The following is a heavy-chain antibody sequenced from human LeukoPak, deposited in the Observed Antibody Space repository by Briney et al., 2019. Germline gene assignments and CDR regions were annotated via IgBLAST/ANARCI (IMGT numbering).Heavy chain of an antibody. CDR2: INRGGDNI. CDR1: GFTFSSYS. V-gene: IGHV3-48*02. D-gene: IGHD4-17*01. Sequence: GGSLRLPCSASGFTFSSYSMNWVRQAPGKGLEWLAYINRGGDNIWYADSVKGRFTISRDNARDSLFLQMNSLRDEDTAVYYCARVTTETKGNYYYYYMDVWGKGTTVTVSS. J-gene: IGHJ6*03. CDR3: ARVTTETKGNYYYYYMDV.